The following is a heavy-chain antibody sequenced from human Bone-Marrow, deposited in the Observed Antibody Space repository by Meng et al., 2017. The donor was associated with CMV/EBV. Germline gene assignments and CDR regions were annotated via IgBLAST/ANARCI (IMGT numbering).Heavy chain of an antibody. CDR2: IYPGDSDT. J-gene: IGHJ6*02. V-gene: IGHV5-51*01. CDR1: GYSFTSYW. CDR3: ARQAGLDYYYYGMDV. D-gene: IGHD3-10*01. Sequence: GGSLRLSCKGSGYSFTSYWIGWVRQMPGKGLEWMGIIYPGDSDTRYSPSFQGQVTISADESISTAYLQWSSLKASDTAMYYCARQAGLDYYYYGMDVWGQGTTVTVSS.